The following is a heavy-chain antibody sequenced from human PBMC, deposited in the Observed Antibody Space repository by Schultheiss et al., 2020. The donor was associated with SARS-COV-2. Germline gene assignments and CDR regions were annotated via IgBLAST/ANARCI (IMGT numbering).Heavy chain of an antibody. CDR3: ARSGRGELLHWFDP. Sequence: SQTLSLTCTVSGGSISSYYWSWIRQPPGKGLEWIGYIYYSGRIFYNPSLKSRLTISVDTSKNQFSLKLTSVTAADTAMYYCARSGRGELLHWFDPWGQGTLVTVSS. D-gene: IGHD1-26*01. J-gene: IGHJ5*02. V-gene: IGHV4-59*08. CDR2: IYYSGRI. CDR1: GGSISSYY.